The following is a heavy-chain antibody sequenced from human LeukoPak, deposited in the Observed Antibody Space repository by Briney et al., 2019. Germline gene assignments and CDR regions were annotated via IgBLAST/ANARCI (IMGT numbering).Heavy chain of an antibody. Sequence: GGSLRLSCAASGFTFSSYAMSWVRQAPGKGLEWVSAISRSGGSTYYADSVKGRFTISRDNSKNTLYLQMNSLRAEDTAVYYCATVVTPYLNYFDYWGQGTLVTVSS. CDR3: ATVVTPYLNYFDY. D-gene: IGHD4-23*01. CDR1: GFTFSSYA. CDR2: ISRSGGST. V-gene: IGHV3-23*01. J-gene: IGHJ4*02.